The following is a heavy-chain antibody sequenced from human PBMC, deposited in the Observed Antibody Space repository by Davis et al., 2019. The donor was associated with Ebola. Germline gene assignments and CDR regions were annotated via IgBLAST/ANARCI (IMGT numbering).Heavy chain of an antibody. CDR3: ARPVSISSTYNFDY. Sequence: GESLKISCKTSGYSFASYWIAWVRQMPGKGLECMGIIYPADSDTRYSPSFEGQVTISADKSTNTAYLQWNSLKASDTAMYYCARPVSISSTYNFDYWGQGTLVTVSS. J-gene: IGHJ4*02. CDR1: GYSFASYW. D-gene: IGHD6-6*01. V-gene: IGHV5-51*01. CDR2: IYPADSDT.